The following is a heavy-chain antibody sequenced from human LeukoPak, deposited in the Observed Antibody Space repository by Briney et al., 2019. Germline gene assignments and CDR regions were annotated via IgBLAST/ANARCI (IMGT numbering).Heavy chain of an antibody. D-gene: IGHD1-26*01. CDR2: ISDSGDIT. Sequence: PGGSLRLSCAASGFTFSSYAMSWVRQAPGKGLEWVSGISDSGDITYYADSVNGRFTISRDNSKNTLYVQMNSLRVEDTAVYYCAKDRRGGSYYAATLDIWGQGTMVTVSS. CDR1: GFTFSSYA. V-gene: IGHV3-23*01. J-gene: IGHJ3*02. CDR3: AKDRRGGSYYAATLDI.